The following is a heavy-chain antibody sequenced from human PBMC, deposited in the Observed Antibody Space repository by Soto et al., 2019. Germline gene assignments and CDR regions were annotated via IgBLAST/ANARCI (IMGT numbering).Heavy chain of an antibody. D-gene: IGHD3-22*01. V-gene: IGHV1-18*04. Sequence: ASVKVSCKASGYTFTSYGISWVRQAPGQGLEWMGWISAYNGNTNYAQKLQGRVTMTTDTSTSTAYMELRSLRSDDTAVYYCARGGGYHDSSGYEAFDIWGQGTMVTVSS. CDR2: ISAYNGNT. CDR3: ARGGGYHDSSGYEAFDI. J-gene: IGHJ3*02. CDR1: GYTFTSYG.